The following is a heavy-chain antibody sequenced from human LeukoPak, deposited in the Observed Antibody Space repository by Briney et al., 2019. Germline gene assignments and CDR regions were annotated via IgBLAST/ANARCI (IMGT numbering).Heavy chain of an antibody. Sequence: GGSLRLSCAASALTFSNSGMQWVTFSNSGIHWVRQAPGKGLEWLAFIWYDEITKNYADSVKGRFTISRDNSKNTLYVQMNSLRPDDTAVYYCAKDSSDYYFDYWGQGTLVTVSS. CDR1: ALTFSNSG. V-gene: IGHV3-30*02. J-gene: IGHJ4*02. CDR3: AKDSSDYYFDY. CDR2: IWYDEITK. D-gene: IGHD3-22*01.